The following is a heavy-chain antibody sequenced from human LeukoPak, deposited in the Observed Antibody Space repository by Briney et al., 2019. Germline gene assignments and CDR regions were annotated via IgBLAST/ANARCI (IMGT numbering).Heavy chain of an antibody. V-gene: IGHV1-18*01. Sequence: GASVKVSCKASGYTFTSYGISWVRQAPGQGLEWMGWISAYNGNTNYAQKLQGRVTMTRNTSISTAYMELSSLRSEDTAVYYCARFTTVTTIDYWGQGTLVTVSS. J-gene: IGHJ4*02. CDR2: ISAYNGNT. CDR1: GYTFTSYG. D-gene: IGHD4-17*01. CDR3: ARFTTVTTIDY.